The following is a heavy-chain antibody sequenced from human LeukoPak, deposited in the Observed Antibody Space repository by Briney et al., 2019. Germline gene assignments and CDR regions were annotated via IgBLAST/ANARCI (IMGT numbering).Heavy chain of an antibody. J-gene: IGHJ6*03. Sequence: SETLSLTCTVSGASISGSGYYWSWIRQPPGKGLEWIGEINHSGSTNYNPSLKSRVTISVDTSKNQFSLKLSPVTAADTAVYYCARDRFRYDSSGYPTLAYYYYYMDVWGKGTTVTVSS. CDR2: INHSGST. CDR1: GASISGSGYY. V-gene: IGHV4-39*07. CDR3: ARDRFRYDSSGYPTLAYYYYYMDV. D-gene: IGHD3-22*01.